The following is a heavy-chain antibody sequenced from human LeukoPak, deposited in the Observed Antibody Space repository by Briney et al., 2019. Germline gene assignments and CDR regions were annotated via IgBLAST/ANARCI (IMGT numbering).Heavy chain of an antibody. V-gene: IGHV5-51*01. CDR1: GYTFNTYW. CDR3: ARVRDYYGPGTYPYFDY. J-gene: IGHJ4*02. CDR2: SSPFDSST. Sequence: GESLKISCKGSGYTFNTYWIAWVRQLPGKGLELMGISSPFDSSTTYSPSFQGRVSVSVDKSITTAYLHWSSLQASDTAMYYCARVRDYYGPGTYPYFDYWGQGSLVTVSS. D-gene: IGHD3-10*01.